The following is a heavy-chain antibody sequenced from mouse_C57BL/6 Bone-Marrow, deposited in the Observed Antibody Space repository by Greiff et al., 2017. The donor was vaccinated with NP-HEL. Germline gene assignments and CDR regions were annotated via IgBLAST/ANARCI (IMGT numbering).Heavy chain of an antibody. CDR3: ARGEAVLDYGSTWFAY. V-gene: IGHV5-17*01. CDR2: ISSGSSTI. CDR1: GFTFSDYG. J-gene: IGHJ3*01. D-gene: IGHD1-1*01. Sequence: EVNVVESGGGLVKPGGSLKLSCAASGFTFSDYGMHWVRQAPEKGLEWVAYISSGSSTIYYADTVKGRFTISRDNAKNTLFLQMTSLRSEDTAMYYCARGEAVLDYGSTWFAYWGQGTLVTVSA.